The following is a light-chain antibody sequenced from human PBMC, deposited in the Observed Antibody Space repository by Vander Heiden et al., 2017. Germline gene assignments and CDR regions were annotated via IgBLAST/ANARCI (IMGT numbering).Light chain of an antibody. J-gene: IGLJ1*01. CDR1: NLGDKF. Sequence: SYELTQPPSVPVPPGQAASITCSGNNLGDKFVSWYQHKPGQSPVLVMYQDRRRPSGIPDRFAASHSGDTATLTIGDIQAMDEADYYCQAWDSSVLYVFGSGTKVTVL. CDR3: QAWDSSVLYV. CDR2: QDR. V-gene: IGLV3-1*01.